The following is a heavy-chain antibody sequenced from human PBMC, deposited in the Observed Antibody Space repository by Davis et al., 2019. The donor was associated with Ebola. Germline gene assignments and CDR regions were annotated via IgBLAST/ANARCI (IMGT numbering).Heavy chain of an antibody. CDR1: GFTFSSYW. Sequence: GESLKISCAASGFTFSSYWMSWVRQAPGKGLEWVANIIQDGSEKYYVDSVKGRFTISRDNSKNTLYLQMNSLRPEDTAVYYCARDSDDYSFDYWGQGTLVTVSS. D-gene: IGHD4-11*01. J-gene: IGHJ4*02. CDR2: IIQDGSEK. CDR3: ARDSDDYSFDY. V-gene: IGHV3-7*01.